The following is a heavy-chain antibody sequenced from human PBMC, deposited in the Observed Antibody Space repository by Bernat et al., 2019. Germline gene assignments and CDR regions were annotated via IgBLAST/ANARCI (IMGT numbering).Heavy chain of an antibody. CDR1: GFTFSSYA. J-gene: IGHJ3*02. D-gene: IGHD5-12*01. CDR2: ISGSGGST. CDR3: ASMGGYDSADAFDI. V-gene: IGHV3-23*01. Sequence: EVQLLESGGGLVQPGGSLRLSCAASGFTFSSYAMSWVRQAPGKGLEWVSAISGSGGSTYSADSVKGRFTISRDNAKNSLYLQMNSLRAEDTAVYYCASMGGYDSADAFDIWGQGTMVTVSS.